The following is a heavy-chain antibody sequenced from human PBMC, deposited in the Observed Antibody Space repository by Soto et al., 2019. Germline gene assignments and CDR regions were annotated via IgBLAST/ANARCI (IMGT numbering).Heavy chain of an antibody. Sequence: EVQLVESGGGLVQPGGSLRLSCAASGFTFSSYSMNWVRQAPGKGLEWVSYISSSSSTIYYADSVKGRFTISRDNAKNSLYLQMNSLRDEDTAVYYCARGRGADYYYYGMDVWGQGTTVTVSS. CDR1: GFTFSSYS. CDR3: ARGRGADYYYYGMDV. D-gene: IGHD3-10*01. CDR2: ISSSSSTI. V-gene: IGHV3-48*02. J-gene: IGHJ6*02.